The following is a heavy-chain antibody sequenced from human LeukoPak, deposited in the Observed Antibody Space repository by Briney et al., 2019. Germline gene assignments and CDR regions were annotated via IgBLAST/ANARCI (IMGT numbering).Heavy chain of an antibody. CDR1: GGTLSSHS. V-gene: IGHV1-69*04. CDR3: ARDRYCSGGSCSMGWFDP. CDR2: IIPILGIA. D-gene: IGHD2-15*01. Sequence: GSSVKVSCKAFGGTLSSHSISWVRQAPGPGLEWMGKIIPILGIANYAQKFQGRVTITADKSTSTAYMELSSLRSEDTAVYYCARDRYCSGGSCSMGWFDPWGQGTLVTVSS. J-gene: IGHJ5*02.